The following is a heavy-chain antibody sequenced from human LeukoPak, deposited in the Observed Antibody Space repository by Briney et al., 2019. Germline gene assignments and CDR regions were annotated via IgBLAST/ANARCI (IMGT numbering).Heavy chain of an antibody. CDR1: GFTFSSYS. V-gene: IGHV3-7*01. D-gene: IGHD4-17*01. Sequence: PGGVLRLSCAASGFTFSSYSMNWVRQAPGKGLEWVANIKQDGSEKYYVDSVKGRFTISRDNAKNSLYLHMNSLRAEDTAVYYCARAVTTHFDYWGQGTLVTVSS. CDR2: IKQDGSEK. CDR3: ARAVTTHFDY. J-gene: IGHJ4*02.